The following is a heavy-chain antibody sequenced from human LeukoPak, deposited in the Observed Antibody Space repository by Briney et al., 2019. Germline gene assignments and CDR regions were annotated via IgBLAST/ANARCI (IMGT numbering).Heavy chain of an antibody. D-gene: IGHD3-10*01. CDR3: ARGTRGYYGSGSYRLYNWFDP. Sequence: PSETLSLTCAVYGGSFSGYYWSWIRQPPGKGLEWIGEINHSGSTNYNPSLKSRVTISVDTSKNQFSLKLSSVTAADTAVYYCARGTRGYYGSGSYRLYNWFDPWGQGTLVTVSS. CDR1: GGSFSGYY. J-gene: IGHJ5*02. V-gene: IGHV4-34*01. CDR2: INHSGST.